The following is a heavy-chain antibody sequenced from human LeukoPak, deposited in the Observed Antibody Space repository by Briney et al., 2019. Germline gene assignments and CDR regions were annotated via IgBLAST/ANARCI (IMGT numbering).Heavy chain of an antibody. D-gene: IGHD5-12*01. V-gene: IGHV1-8*01. CDR1: GYTFTSYD. Sequence: ASLKVSCKASGYTFTSYDINWVRQATGQGLEWMGWMNPNSGNTGYAQKFQGRVTMTRNTSISTAYMELSSLRSEDTAVYYCARGAGYSGYDWWFDPWGQGTLVTVSS. J-gene: IGHJ5*02. CDR2: MNPNSGNT. CDR3: ARGAGYSGYDWWFDP.